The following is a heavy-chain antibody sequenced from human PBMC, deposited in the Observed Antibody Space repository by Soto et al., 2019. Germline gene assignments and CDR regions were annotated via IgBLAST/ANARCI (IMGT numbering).Heavy chain of an antibody. J-gene: IGHJ6*02. CDR1: GYSFTSYW. Sequence: PGESLKISCKGSGYSFTSYWISWVRQMPGKGLEWMGRIDPSDSYTNYSPSFQGHVTISADKSISTAYLQWSSLKASDTAMYYCARVVVVPAARYYYYYYGMDVWGQGTTVTV. CDR2: IDPSDSYT. D-gene: IGHD2-2*01. CDR3: ARVVVVPAARYYYYYYGMDV. V-gene: IGHV5-10-1*01.